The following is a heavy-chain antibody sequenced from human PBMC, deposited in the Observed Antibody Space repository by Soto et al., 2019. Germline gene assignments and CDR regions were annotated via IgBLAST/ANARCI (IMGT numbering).Heavy chain of an antibody. Sequence: EVQLLDSGGGLVQPGGSLRLSCAASGFTFSSYATSWVRQAPGKGLEWDSSISGSGGSTYYADSVKGRFITSRDNSRGTLYLQMNSLKAEDTAVYYCATGTFNFDCWGQGTLVTVSS. CDR2: ISGSGGST. J-gene: IGHJ4*02. CDR3: ATGTFNFDC. V-gene: IGHV3-23*01. CDR1: GFTFSSYA.